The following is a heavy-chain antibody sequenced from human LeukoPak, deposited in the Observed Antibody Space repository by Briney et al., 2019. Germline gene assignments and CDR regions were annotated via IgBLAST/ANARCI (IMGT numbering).Heavy chain of an antibody. V-gene: IGHV4-59*01. Sequence: SETLSLTCTVSGGSISSYYWSWIRQPPGKGLEWIGYIYYSGSTNYNPSLKSRVTTSVDTSKNQFSLKLSSVTAADTAVYYCARERHGGLDIWGQGTMVTVSS. CDR3: ARERHGGLDI. CDR2: IYYSGST. D-gene: IGHD3-10*01. J-gene: IGHJ3*02. CDR1: GGSISSYY.